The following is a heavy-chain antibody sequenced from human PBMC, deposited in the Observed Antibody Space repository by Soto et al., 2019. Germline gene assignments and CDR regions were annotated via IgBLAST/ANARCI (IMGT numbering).Heavy chain of an antibody. V-gene: IGHV3-7*01. Sequence: GGSLRLSCTASGFSFGNDWMGWVRQAPGKGLEWVANIKEDGSEKFSVDSVRGRFTISRDNAKNSLYLQMSSLRADDTAVYYCARPERNSKYHPLLSWGQGTLVTVS. J-gene: IGHJ4*02. CDR2: IKEDGSEK. CDR3: ARPERNSKYHPLLS. D-gene: IGHD1-1*01. CDR1: GFSFGNDW.